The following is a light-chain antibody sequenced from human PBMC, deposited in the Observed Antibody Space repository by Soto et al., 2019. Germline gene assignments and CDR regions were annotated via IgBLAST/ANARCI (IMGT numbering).Light chain of an antibody. Sequence: VMTRSRTTLSEAPVERATLSCRASQSGSNNLAWYQQRPGQAPRLLFYLASTRATGIPARFSGSGSGTEFTLTISSLQSEDFAVYYCQQYNNWPPTTFGQGTRLEIK. CDR3: QQYNNWPPTT. J-gene: IGKJ5*01. CDR2: LAS. V-gene: IGKV3D-15*01. CDR1: QSGSNN.